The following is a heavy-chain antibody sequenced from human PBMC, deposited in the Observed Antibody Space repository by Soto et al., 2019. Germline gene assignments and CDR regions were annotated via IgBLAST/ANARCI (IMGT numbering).Heavy chain of an antibody. Sequence: QLQLQESGPGLVKPSETLSLTCTVSGGSISSSSYYWGWIRQPPGKGLEWIGSIYYSGSTYYNPSLKSRVTVSVDTSKTQFSLKLSSVTAADTAVYYCARHLQEYNWFDPWGQGTLVTVSS. J-gene: IGHJ5*02. CDR1: GGSISSSSYY. V-gene: IGHV4-39*01. CDR2: IYYSGST. CDR3: ARHLQEYNWFDP.